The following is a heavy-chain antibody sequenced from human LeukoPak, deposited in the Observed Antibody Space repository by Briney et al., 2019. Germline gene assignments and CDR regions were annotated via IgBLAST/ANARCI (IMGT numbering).Heavy chain of an antibody. D-gene: IGHD3-10*01. CDR1: GGSISSSSYY. V-gene: IGHV4-39*07. Sequence: ASETLSLTCTVSGGSISSSSYYWGWIRQPPGKGLEWIGSIYYSGSTYYNPSLKSRVTISVDTSKNQFSLKLSSVTAADTAVYYCARAMELGGIYSHPGGSGSFDYWGQGTLVTVSS. CDR3: ARAMELGGIYSHPGGSGSFDY. J-gene: IGHJ4*02. CDR2: IYYSGST.